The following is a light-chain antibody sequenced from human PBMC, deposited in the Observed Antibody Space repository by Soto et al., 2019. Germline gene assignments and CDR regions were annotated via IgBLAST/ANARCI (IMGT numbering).Light chain of an antibody. V-gene: IGLV2-11*01. CDR3: CSYAGSSYV. CDR1: SSDVGGYNY. CDR2: DVS. J-gene: IGLJ1*01. Sequence: QSALTQPRSVSGSPGQSVTISCTGTSSDVGGYNYVSWYQQHPGKDPKLMIYDVSKRPSGVPDRFSGSKSGNTASLTISGLQAEDEAYYYCCSYAGSSYVFGTGTKLTVL.